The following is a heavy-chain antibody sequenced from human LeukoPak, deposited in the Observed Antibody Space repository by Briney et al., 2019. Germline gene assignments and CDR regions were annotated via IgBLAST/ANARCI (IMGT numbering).Heavy chain of an antibody. CDR3: ARDPYSSSNGFDY. CDR2: IFYSGST. Sequence: SETLSLTCSVSSASISNGNYYWGWIRQPPGKGLEWIGSIFYSGSTDYNPSLKSRVTISVDTSKNQFYLKLSSVTAADTAVYYCARDPYSSSNGFDYWGQGTLVTVSS. D-gene: IGHD6-6*01. J-gene: IGHJ4*02. CDR1: SASISNGNYY. V-gene: IGHV4-39*02.